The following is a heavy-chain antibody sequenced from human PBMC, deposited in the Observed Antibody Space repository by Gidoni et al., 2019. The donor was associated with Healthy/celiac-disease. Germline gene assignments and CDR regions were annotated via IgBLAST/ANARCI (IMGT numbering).Heavy chain of an antibody. CDR2: IYSGGSK. CDR3: VRGLRIAVAGTGFGAFDI. D-gene: IGHD6-19*01. CDR1: GFTVSRNY. J-gene: IGHJ3*02. V-gene: IGHV3-53*01. Sequence: EVQLVESGGGLIQPGGSLRLSCAASGFTVSRNYMSWVRQAPGKGLEWVSVIYSGGSKYYADSVKGRFTISRDNSKNTLYLQMNSLRAEDTAVYYCVRGLRIAVAGTGFGAFDIWGQGTMVTVSS.